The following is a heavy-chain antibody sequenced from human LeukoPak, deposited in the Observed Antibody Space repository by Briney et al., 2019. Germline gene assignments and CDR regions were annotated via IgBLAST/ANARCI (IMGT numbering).Heavy chain of an antibody. J-gene: IGHJ4*02. CDR3: ARDRKGFLEWLLSPFDY. CDR2: ISAYNGNT. V-gene: IGHV1-18*01. CDR1: GGTFSSYA. Sequence: GASVKVSCKASGGTFSSYAISWVRQAPGQGLEWMGWISAYNGNTNYAQKLQGRVTMTTDTSTSTAYMELRSLRSDDTAVYYCARDRKGFLEWLLSPFDYWGQGTLVTVSS. D-gene: IGHD3-3*01.